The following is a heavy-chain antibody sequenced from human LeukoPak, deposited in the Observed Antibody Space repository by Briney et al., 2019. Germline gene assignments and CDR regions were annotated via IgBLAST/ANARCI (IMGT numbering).Heavy chain of an antibody. CDR2: ISAYNGNT. J-gene: IGHJ4*02. CDR3: ARDLYYYGPSPRGLASSVY. V-gene: IGHV1-18*01. Sequence: GASVKVSCKGSGYTFTSYGISWVRQAPGQGLEWMGWISAYNGNTNYAQKLQGRVTMTTDTSTSTAYMELRSLRSDDTAVYYCARDLYYYGPSPRGLASSVYWGQGTQVTVSS. D-gene: IGHD3-10*01. CDR1: GYTFTSYG.